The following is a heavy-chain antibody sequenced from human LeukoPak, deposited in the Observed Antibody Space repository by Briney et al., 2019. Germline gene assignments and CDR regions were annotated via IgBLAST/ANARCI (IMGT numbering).Heavy chain of an antibody. J-gene: IGHJ3*02. Sequence: GGSLRLSCAASGFTFSSYAMSWVRQAPGKGLEWASAISGSGGSTYYADSVKGRFTISRDNSKNTLYLQMSSLRAEDTAVYYRAKAYSGYVYDAFDIWGQGTMVTVSS. D-gene: IGHD5-12*01. CDR3: AKAYSGYVYDAFDI. V-gene: IGHV3-23*01. CDR1: GFTFSSYA. CDR2: ISGSGGST.